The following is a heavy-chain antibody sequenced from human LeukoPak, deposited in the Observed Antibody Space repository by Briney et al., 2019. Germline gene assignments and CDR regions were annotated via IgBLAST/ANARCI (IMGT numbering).Heavy chain of an antibody. CDR3: AREPRIFGGGYFDY. Sequence: PGGSLRLSCAASGFTFSSYSMNWVRQAPGKGLEWVSSISSSSSYIYYADSVKGRFTISRDNAKNSLYLQMNSLRAEDTAVYYCAREPRIFGGGYFDYWGQGTLVTVSS. D-gene: IGHD3-3*01. CDR1: GFTFSSYS. V-gene: IGHV3-21*01. J-gene: IGHJ4*02. CDR2: ISSSSSYI.